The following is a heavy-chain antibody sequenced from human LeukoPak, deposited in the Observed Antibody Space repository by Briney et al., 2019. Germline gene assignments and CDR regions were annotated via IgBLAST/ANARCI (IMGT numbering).Heavy chain of an antibody. V-gene: IGHV3-48*03. CDR2: VNRGGETR. Sequence: GGSLRLSCVASGFTFSSYEMNWVRQAPGKGLEWVSNVNRGGETRDYADSVGGRFTISRDNAENSLYLYMNSLRADDTAFYYCAREGSRSGFFDWGQGTPVTVSS. J-gene: IGHJ4*02. D-gene: IGHD3-22*01. CDR1: GFTFSSYE. CDR3: AREGSRSGFFD.